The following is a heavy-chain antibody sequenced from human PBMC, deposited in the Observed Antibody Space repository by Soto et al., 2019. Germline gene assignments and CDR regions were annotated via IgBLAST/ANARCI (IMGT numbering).Heavy chain of an antibody. CDR1: GFTFTSSA. J-gene: IGHJ3*02. CDR2: IVVGSGNT. Sequence: SVKVSCKASGFTFTSSAVQWVRQARGQRLEWIGWIVVGSGNTNYAQKFQERVTITRDMSTSTAYMELSSLRSEDTAVYYCAAYIVVVPAAKVNSGFDIWGQGTMVTVSS. CDR3: AAYIVVVPAAKVNSGFDI. D-gene: IGHD2-2*01. V-gene: IGHV1-58*01.